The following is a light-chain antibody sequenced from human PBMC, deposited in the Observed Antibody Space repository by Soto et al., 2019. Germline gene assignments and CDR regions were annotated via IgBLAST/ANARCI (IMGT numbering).Light chain of an antibody. CDR2: GAS. CDR1: QSVSNNY. V-gene: IGKV3-20*01. J-gene: IGKJ1*01. Sequence: SVWTESPVTLSLSPGERATLSCMASQSVSNNYLAWYQQQPGPAPRLLIYGASIRATGIPDRFSGSGSGTDFTLTISRLEPEDFAVYYCQQYGSSGTFGQGTKVDIK. CDR3: QQYGSSGT.